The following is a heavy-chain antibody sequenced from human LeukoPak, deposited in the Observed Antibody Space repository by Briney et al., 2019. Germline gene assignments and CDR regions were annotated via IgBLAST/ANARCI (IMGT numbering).Heavy chain of an antibody. D-gene: IGHD1-7*01. CDR1: EFTFSSHT. CDR2: ISSSSSSI. Sequence: GGSLRLSCAASEFTFSSHTLNWVRQAPGQGLQWVSSISSSSSSIYYADSVKGRFTISRDNAKNSLYLQMNSLGAGDTAVYYCARGSWNYAFDIWGQGTMVTVSS. V-gene: IGHV3-21*01. J-gene: IGHJ3*02. CDR3: ARGSWNYAFDI.